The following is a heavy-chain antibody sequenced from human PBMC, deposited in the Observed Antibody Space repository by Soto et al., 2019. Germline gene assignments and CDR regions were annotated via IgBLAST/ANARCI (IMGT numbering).Heavy chain of an antibody. V-gene: IGHV3-74*01. CDR3: ARQLPTAIRGGYYYSYGMDV. CDR2: LHSDGSTT. CDR1: GFIFSSYW. J-gene: IGHJ6*02. Sequence: EVQLVESGGGLVQPGGSLRLSCAASGFIFSSYWMYWVRQVPGKGLVWVSRLHSDGSTTSYADSVKGRFTISRDNAKNTLYLQMNSLRAEDTAVYYCARQLPTAIRGGYYYSYGMDVWGQGTTVTVS. D-gene: IGHD2-2*02.